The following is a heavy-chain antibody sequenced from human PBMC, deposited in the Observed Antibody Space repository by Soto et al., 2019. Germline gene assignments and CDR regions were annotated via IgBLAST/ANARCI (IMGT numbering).Heavy chain of an antibody. V-gene: IGHV3-30*18. D-gene: IGHD2-15*01. CDR1: GFSFSNCG. Sequence: QVQLVESGGGVVQPGRSLRLSCAASGFSFSNCGMHWVRQAPGKGLEWVAAISSDGSDKYYSESVKGRFTISRDNSKNTLFLKMNRLRVEDTAVYYCVKGSEVARQELDYWGQGTLVTVSS. CDR2: ISSDGSDK. CDR3: VKGSEVARQELDY. J-gene: IGHJ4*02.